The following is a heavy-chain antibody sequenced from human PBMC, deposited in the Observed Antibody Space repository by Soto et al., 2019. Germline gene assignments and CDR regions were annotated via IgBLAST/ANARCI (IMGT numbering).Heavy chain of an antibody. CDR3: AAVQGGGATFHF. Sequence: ASVKVSCKASGYTFTSYGISWVRQAPGQGLEWMGWISAYNGNTNYAQKLQDRVTITTDTSTSTAYMELSSLTLEDTAVYDCAAVQGGGATFHFWGPGTLVTGSS. V-gene: IGHV1-18*01. CDR2: ISAYNGNT. J-gene: IGHJ1*01. CDR1: GYTFTSYG. D-gene: IGHD1-26*01.